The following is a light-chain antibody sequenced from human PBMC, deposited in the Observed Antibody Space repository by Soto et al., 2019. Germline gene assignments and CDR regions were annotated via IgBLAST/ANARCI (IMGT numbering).Light chain of an antibody. Sequence: DIVLTQSPGTLSLSPGERATLSCRASQSVGSIYLAWYQQKPGQAPRLLIHGASNRASGIPDRFSGSGSGTDFTLTISRLEPEDFAVYYCQQYGSSLFTFGPGTKVDIK. CDR3: QQYGSSLFT. V-gene: IGKV3-20*01. CDR2: GAS. CDR1: QSVGSIY. J-gene: IGKJ3*01.